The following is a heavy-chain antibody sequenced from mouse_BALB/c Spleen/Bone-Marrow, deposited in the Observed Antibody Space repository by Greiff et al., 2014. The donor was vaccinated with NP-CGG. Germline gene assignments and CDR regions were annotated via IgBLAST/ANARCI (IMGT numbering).Heavy chain of an antibody. Sequence: VQLQQSGAELMKPGASVKISCKATGYTFSSYWIEWVKQRPGHGLEWIGEILPGSGNTNYNENFKGKATFTADTSSNTAYMQLSSLTSEDSAVYYCARRLLYYFDYWGQGTTLTVPS. CDR3: ARRLLYYFDY. V-gene: IGHV1-9*01. CDR2: ILPGSGNT. CDR1: GYTFSSYW. D-gene: IGHD1-2*01. J-gene: IGHJ2*01.